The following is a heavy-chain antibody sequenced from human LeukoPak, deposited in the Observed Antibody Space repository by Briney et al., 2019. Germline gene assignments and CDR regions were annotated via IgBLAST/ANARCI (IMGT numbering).Heavy chain of an antibody. V-gene: IGHV4-59*11. CDR1: GGSISSHY. Sequence: SETLSLTCTVSGGSISSHYWSWIRQPPGKGLEWIGYIYYSGSTNYNPSLKSRVTISVDTSKNQFSLKLSSVTAADTAVYYCARDKSRGGSGSYYNVWFDPWGQGTLVTVSS. J-gene: IGHJ5*02. CDR2: IYYSGST. D-gene: IGHD3-10*01. CDR3: ARDKSRGGSGSYYNVWFDP.